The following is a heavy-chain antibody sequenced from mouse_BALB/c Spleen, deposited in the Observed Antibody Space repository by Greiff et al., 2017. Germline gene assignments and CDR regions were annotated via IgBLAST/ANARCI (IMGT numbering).Heavy chain of an antibody. Sequence: EVQRVESGGGLVQPGGSLRLSCATSGFTFTDYYMSWVRQPPGKALEWLGFIRNKANGYTTEYSASVKGRFTISRDNSQSILYLQMNTLRAEDSATYYCARTTMRAMDYWGQGTSVTGSS. CDR3: ARTTMRAMDY. D-gene: IGHD2-4*01. J-gene: IGHJ4*01. CDR2: IRNKANGYTT. CDR1: GFTFTDYY. V-gene: IGHV7-3*02.